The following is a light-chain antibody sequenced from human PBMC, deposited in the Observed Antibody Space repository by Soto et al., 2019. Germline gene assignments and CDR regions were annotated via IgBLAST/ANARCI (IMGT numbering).Light chain of an antibody. V-gene: IGLV2-11*01. CDR1: SSDIGNYNY. CDR3: AAWDGSFNVQL. J-gene: IGLJ3*02. Sequence: QSALTQPRSVSGSPGQSVTISCTGTSSDIGNYNYVSWYQQYPGKAPKLIIYDVSKRPSGIPDRFFGSKFGNTASLTISGLQAEDEADYFCAAWDGSFNVQLFGGGTKLTVL. CDR2: DVS.